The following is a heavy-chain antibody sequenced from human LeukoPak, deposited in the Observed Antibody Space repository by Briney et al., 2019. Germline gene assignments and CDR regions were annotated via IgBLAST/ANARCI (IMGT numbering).Heavy chain of an antibody. CDR3: AKDRMAAVAAAGADDY. D-gene: IGHD6-13*01. J-gene: IGHJ4*02. Sequence: PGGSLRLSCAASGFTFSSYAMSWVRQAPGKGLEWVSDISGGGGRTYYADSVKGRFTISRDNSKNTLYLQMNSLRAEDTAVYYCAKDRMAAVAAAGADDYWGQGTLVTVSS. V-gene: IGHV3-23*01. CDR2: ISGGGGRT. CDR1: GFTFSSYA.